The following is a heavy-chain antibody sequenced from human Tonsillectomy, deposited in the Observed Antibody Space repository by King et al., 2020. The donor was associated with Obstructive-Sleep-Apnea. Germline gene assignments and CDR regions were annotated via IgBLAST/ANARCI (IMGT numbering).Heavy chain of an antibody. Sequence: VQLVESGGGVVQPGGSLRLSCAASGFTFSSYWMHWVRQSPGKGLLWVARISSDGSVTTYADFVKGRFTVSRDDAKNTLYMQMNSLRADDTAVYYCVRAVAGFGDYWGQGTLVTVSS. V-gene: IGHV3-74*01. D-gene: IGHD6-19*01. CDR1: GFTFSSYW. CDR3: VRAVAGFGDY. J-gene: IGHJ4*02. CDR2: ISSDGSVT.